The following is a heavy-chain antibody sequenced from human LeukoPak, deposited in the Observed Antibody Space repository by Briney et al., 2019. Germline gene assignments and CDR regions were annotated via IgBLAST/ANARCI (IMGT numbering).Heavy chain of an antibody. D-gene: IGHD3-10*01. CDR2: IRYDGSNK. V-gene: IGHV3-30*02. J-gene: IGHJ4*02. CDR1: GFTFSSYG. Sequence: GGSLRLSCAASGFTFSSYGMHWVRQAPGKGLEWVAFIRYDGSNKYYADSVKGQFTISRDNSKNTLYLQMNSLRAEDTAVYYCAKDLLWFGELLSSIDYWGQGTLVTVSS. CDR3: AKDLLWFGELLSSIDY.